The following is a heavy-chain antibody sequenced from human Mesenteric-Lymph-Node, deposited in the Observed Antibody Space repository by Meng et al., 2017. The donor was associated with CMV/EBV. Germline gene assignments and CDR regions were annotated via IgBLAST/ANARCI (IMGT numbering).Heavy chain of an antibody. CDR1: GGSFSGFY. J-gene: IGHJ4*02. CDR2: INHSGST. D-gene: IGHD3-9*01. V-gene: IGHV4-34*01. CDR3: ARGSSYDILTGYFDY. Sequence: QGQLPQWGKGLLKPSEPLSVTCAVYGGSFSGFYWNWIRQSPEKGLEWIGEINHSGSTTYNPSFTSRIIISVDTSTNQISLNMSSVTAADTAVYYCARGSSYDILTGYFDYWGQGALVTVSS.